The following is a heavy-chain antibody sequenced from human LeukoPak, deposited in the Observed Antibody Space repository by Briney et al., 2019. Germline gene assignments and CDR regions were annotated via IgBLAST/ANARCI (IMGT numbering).Heavy chain of an antibody. CDR3: ARQIASAGTVGFDF. CDR2: IYSTGST. V-gene: IGHV4-4*07. CDR1: GGSISSYY. D-gene: IGHD6-13*01. J-gene: IGHJ4*02. Sequence: SETLSLTCTVSGGSISSYYWSWIRQPAGKGLEWIGRIYSTGSTNYNPSLKSRVTMSVDTSKNQFSLRLRLVTAADTAVYYCARQIASAGTVGFDFWGQGALVTVSS.